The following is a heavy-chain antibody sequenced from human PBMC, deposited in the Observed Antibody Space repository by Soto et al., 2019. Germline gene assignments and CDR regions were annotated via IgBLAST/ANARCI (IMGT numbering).Heavy chain of an antibody. CDR1: GYTFTGYY. J-gene: IGHJ4*02. CDR3: ARDLAKGGGRAGFDY. V-gene: IGHV1-2*02. Sequence: QVQLVQSGAEVKKPGASVKVSCKASGYTFTGYYIHWVRQAPGQGLEWMGWINPNSGGTKYPQKFQGRVTMTSDTSIRTVYRSLTGLKSDDTAGYFCARDLAKGGGRAGFDYWGQGNLVAVSS. CDR2: INPNSGGT. D-gene: IGHD2-15*01.